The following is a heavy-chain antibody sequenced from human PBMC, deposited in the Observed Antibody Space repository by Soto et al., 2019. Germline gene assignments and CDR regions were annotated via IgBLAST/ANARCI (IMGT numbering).Heavy chain of an antibody. CDR1: GFTFSSYA. CDR2: ISGSGSYT. Sequence: GGSLRLSCAASGFTFSSYAMTWVRQAPGKGLDWVSGISGSGSYTYYADSVKGRFTISRDNSKNTLYLQMNSLRAEDTAVYYCAKDLPAFDIWGQGTMVTVSS. V-gene: IGHV3-23*01. J-gene: IGHJ3*02. CDR3: AKDLPAFDI.